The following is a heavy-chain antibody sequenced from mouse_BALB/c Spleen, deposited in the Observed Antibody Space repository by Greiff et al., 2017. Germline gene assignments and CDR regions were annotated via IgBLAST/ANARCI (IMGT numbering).Heavy chain of an antibody. CDR3: ARDRDYDYPWFAY. V-gene: IGHV2-9*02. Sequence: QVQLKESGPGLVAPSQSLSITCTVSGFSLTSYGVHWVRQPPGKGLEWLGVIWAGGSTNYNSALMSRLSISKDNSKSQVFLKMNSLQTDDTAMYYCARDRDYDYPWFAYWGQGTLVTVSA. D-gene: IGHD2-4*01. CDR2: IWAGGST. CDR1: GFSLTSYG. J-gene: IGHJ3*01.